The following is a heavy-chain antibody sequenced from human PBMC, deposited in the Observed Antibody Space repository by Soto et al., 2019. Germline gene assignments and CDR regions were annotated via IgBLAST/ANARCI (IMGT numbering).Heavy chain of an antibody. CDR1: GGSISSYY. CDR3: ARDYFDSSDYTTNWFDP. J-gene: IGHJ5*02. Sequence: SETLSLTCTVSGGSISSYYWSWIRQPPGKGLEWIGYIYYSGSTNYNPSLESRVTISVDTSKNQFSLKLSSVTAADTALYYCARDYFDSSDYTTNWFDPWGQGTLVTVSS. CDR2: IYYSGST. V-gene: IGHV4-59*08. D-gene: IGHD3-22*01.